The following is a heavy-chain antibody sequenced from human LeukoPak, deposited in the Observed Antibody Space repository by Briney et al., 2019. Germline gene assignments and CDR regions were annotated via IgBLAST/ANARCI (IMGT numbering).Heavy chain of an antibody. CDR3: ATSNDYLSAFDI. D-gene: IGHD2/OR15-2a*01. Sequence: GASVKVSCKVSGYTLTELSIHWVRQAPGKGLEWMGGFDPEEGEIIYAQKFQGRVTMTEDRSADTAYMQLSSLRSEDTAVYYCATSNDYLSAFDIWGQGTMVTVSS. CDR1: GYTLTELS. CDR2: FDPEEGEI. J-gene: IGHJ3*02. V-gene: IGHV1-24*01.